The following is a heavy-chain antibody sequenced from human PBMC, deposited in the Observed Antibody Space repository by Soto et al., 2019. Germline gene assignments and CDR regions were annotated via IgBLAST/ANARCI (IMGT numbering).Heavy chain of an antibody. CDR3: ATMGTPATGLYFFDY. CDR1: GGSIISSSYY. Sequence: PSETLSHTCTVSGGSIISSSYYWGWIRKPPGKGLEWIAIISYSGSTYYSTSLKSRVTISVDTSKSQFSLNLSFVTAADTAVYYCATMGTPATGLYFFDYWGQGSLVTVSS. D-gene: IGHD2-15*01. J-gene: IGHJ4*02. CDR2: ISYSGST. V-gene: IGHV4-39*07.